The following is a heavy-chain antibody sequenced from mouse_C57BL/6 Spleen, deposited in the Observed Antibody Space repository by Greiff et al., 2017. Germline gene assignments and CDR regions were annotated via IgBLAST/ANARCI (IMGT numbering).Heavy chain of an antibody. V-gene: IGHV3-6*01. Sequence: EVQLVESGPGLVKPSQSLSLTCSVTGYSITSGYYWNWIRQFPGNKLEWMGYISYDGSNNYNPSLKNRISITRDTSKNQFFLKLNSVTTEDTATYYCARGSSYGKDDWGQGTTLTVSS. D-gene: IGHD1-1*01. CDR2: ISYDGSN. J-gene: IGHJ2*01. CDR1: GYSITSGYY. CDR3: ARGSSYGKDD.